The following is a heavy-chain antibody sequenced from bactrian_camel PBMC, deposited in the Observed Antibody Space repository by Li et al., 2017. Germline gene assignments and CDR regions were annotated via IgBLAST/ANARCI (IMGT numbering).Heavy chain of an antibody. CDR1: IYTLTTYC. D-gene: IGHD2*01. Sequence: HVQLVESGGGSVQAGGSLRLSCAVSIYTLTTYCMSWFRQAPGKGREAVASIDSDEGTSYADSVKGRFTISQDNAQNTLYLQMNSLKPEDAAMYYCAADSPAACEYCSGGYCSLLLGYRGQGTQVTVS. CDR3: AADSPAACEYCSGGYCSLLLGY. J-gene: IGHJ6*01. V-gene: IGHV3S26*01. CDR2: IDSDEGT.